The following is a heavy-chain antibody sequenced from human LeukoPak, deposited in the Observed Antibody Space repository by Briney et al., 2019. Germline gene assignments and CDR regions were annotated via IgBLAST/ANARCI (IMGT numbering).Heavy chain of an antibody. V-gene: IGHV4-39*07. CDR1: GGSISSSSYY. CDR3: ARDTGYGDYFDY. D-gene: IGHD4-17*01. Sequence: PSETLSLTCTVSGGSISSSSYYWGWIRQPPGKGLEWIGYIYYSGSTYYNPSLKSRVTISVDTSKNQFSLKLSSVTAADTAVYYCARDTGYGDYFDYWGQGTLVTVSS. J-gene: IGHJ4*02. CDR2: IYYSGST.